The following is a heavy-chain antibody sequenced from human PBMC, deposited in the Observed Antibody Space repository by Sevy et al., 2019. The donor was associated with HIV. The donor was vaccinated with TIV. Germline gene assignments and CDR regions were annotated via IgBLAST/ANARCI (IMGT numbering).Heavy chain of an antibody. J-gene: IGHJ6*02. V-gene: IGHV3-11*01. CDR2: ISSSGSTI. D-gene: IGHD3-10*01. Sequence: GGSLRLSCAASGFTFSDYYMSWIRQAPGKGLEWVSYISSSGSTIYYADSVKGRFTIPRDNAKNSLYLQMNSLRAEDTAVYYCARVVRGVMIQGMDVWGQGTTVTVSS. CDR1: GFTFSDYY. CDR3: ARVVRGVMIQGMDV.